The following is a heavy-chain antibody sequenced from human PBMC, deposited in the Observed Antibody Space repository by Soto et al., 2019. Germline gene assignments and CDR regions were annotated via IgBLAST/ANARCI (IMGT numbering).Heavy chain of an antibody. CDR2: ISSSGTYK. V-gene: IGHV3-21*03. Sequence: PGGSLRLSCAASGFTFGSYSMNWVRQAPGKGLEWISSISSSGTYKYYADSVKGRFTISRDNAKNSLFLQMSSLRDEDKAVYYSERHPPQLVEYWGQGTLVTVSS. D-gene: IGHD6-13*01. J-gene: IGHJ4*02. CDR1: GFTFGSYS. CDR3: ERHPPQLVEY.